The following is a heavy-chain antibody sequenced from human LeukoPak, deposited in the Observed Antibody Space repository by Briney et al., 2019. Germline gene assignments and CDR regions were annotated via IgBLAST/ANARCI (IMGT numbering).Heavy chain of an antibody. Sequence: SETVSCKASGYTFTSYGVSWVRQAPGQGLEWMGGIIPIFGTANYAQKFQGRVTITADESTSTAYMELSSLRSEDTAVYYCARDIVVVPADEDYYGMDVWGQGTTVTVSS. CDR2: IIPIFGTA. V-gene: IGHV1-69*13. J-gene: IGHJ6*02. CDR3: ARDIVVVPADEDYYGMDV. D-gene: IGHD2-2*01. CDR1: GYTFTSYG.